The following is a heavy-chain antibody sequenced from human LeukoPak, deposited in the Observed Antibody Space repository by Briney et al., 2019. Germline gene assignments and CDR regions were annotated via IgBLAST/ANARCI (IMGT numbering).Heavy chain of an antibody. D-gene: IGHD4-17*01. V-gene: IGHV1-58*02. J-gene: IGHJ2*01. CDR3: AATVTTFHSLWYFDL. CDR2: IVVGSGNT. CDR1: GFTFTSST. Sequence: SVKVSCKASGFTFTSSTMQWVRQARGQRLEWIGWIVVGSGNTNYAQKFQERVTITRDMSTSTAYMELSSLRSEDTAVYYCAATVTTFHSLWYFDLWGRGTLVTVSS.